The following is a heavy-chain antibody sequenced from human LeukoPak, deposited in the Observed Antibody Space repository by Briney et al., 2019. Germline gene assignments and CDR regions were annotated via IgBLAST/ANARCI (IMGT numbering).Heavy chain of an antibody. Sequence: SETLSLTCAVYGESFSGYYWSWIRQPPGKGLEWIGEINHSGSTNYNPSLKSRVTISVDTSKNQFSLKLSSVTAADTAVYYCARHPAANNWFDPWGQGTLVTVSS. J-gene: IGHJ5*02. CDR3: ARHPAANNWFDP. CDR1: GESFSGYY. CDR2: INHSGST. D-gene: IGHD2-2*01. V-gene: IGHV4-34*01.